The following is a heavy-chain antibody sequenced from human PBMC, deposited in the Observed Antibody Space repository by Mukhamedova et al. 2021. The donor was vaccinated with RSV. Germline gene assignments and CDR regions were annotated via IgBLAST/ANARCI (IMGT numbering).Heavy chain of an antibody. CDR3: ARRYSSGWIFPFDY. V-gene: IGHV3-7*03. D-gene: IGHD6-19*01. CDR2: IKQDGSEK. Sequence: VRQAPGKGLEWVANIKQDGSEKYYVDSVKGRFTISRDNAKNSLYLQMNSLRAEDTAVYYCARRYSSGWIFPFDYWGQGTLVTVS. J-gene: IGHJ4*02.